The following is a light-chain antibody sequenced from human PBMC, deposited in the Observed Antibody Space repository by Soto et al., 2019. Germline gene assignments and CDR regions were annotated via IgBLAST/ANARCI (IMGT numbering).Light chain of an antibody. CDR1: QSIRSW. J-gene: IGKJ4*01. CDR2: DAS. V-gene: IGKV1-5*01. CDR3: QQYDDYPLT. Sequence: DIQMTQSPSSLSTSVGDRVTITCRASQSIRSWLAWYQQKPGKAPKFLIYDASSLESGVPSRVSGSGSGTEFTLTISSLQPDDFATYYCQQYDDYPLTFGGGTKVDI.